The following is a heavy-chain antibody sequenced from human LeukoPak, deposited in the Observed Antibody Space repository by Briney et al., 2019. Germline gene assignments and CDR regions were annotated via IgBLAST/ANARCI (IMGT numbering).Heavy chain of an antibody. D-gene: IGHD3-9*01. V-gene: IGHV1-3*01. Sequence: ASVKVSCKASRYTFTSYAMHWVRQAPGQRLEWMGWINAGNGNTKYSQKFQGRVTITRDTSASTAYMELSSLRSEDTAVYYCATVYYDILTGYYVDYWGQGTLVTVSS. CDR1: RYTFTSYA. CDR2: INAGNGNT. J-gene: IGHJ4*02. CDR3: ATVYYDILTGYYVDY.